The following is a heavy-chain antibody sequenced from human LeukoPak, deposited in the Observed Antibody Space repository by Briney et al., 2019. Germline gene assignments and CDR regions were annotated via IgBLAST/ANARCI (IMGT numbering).Heavy chain of an antibody. V-gene: IGHV3-23*01. CDR1: GFIVSDNY. D-gene: IGHD3-22*01. Sequence: GGSLRLSCAASGFIVSDNYMSWVRQAPGKGLEWVSSISGSGGSTYYADSVKGRFTISRDNSKNTLYLQMNGLRAEDTAVYYCAKSPDTMIVVRFDYWGQGTLVTVSS. CDR3: AKSPDTMIVVRFDY. CDR2: ISGSGGST. J-gene: IGHJ4*02.